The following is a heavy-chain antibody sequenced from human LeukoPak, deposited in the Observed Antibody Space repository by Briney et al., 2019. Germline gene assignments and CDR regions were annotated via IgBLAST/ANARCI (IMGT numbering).Heavy chain of an antibody. J-gene: IGHJ5*02. CDR1: GYTLTELS. CDR3: ARAYYDILTGLNWFDP. CDR2: FDPEDGET. V-gene: IGHV1-24*01. Sequence: ASVKVSCKVSGYTLTELSMHWVRQAPGKGLEWMGGFDPEDGETIYAQKFQGRVTMTEDTSTDTAYMELSSLRAEDTAVYYCARAYYDILTGLNWFDPWGQGTLVTVSS. D-gene: IGHD3-9*01.